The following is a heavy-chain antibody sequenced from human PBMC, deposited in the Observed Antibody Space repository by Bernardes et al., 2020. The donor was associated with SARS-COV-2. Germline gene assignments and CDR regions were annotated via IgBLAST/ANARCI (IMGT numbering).Heavy chain of an antibody. J-gene: IGHJ4*02. D-gene: IGHD2-2*01. CDR2: IYSSGST. CDR1: GSSISSGGYY. CDR3: ARGPATVFDY. V-gene: IGHV4-31*03. Sequence: TLSLTCTVSGSSISSGGYYWSWIRQHPGKGLEWIRYIYSSGSTYYNPSLKSRITISVDKSKNQFSLKLSSVTAADTAVYYCARGPATVFDYWGQGTLVTVSS.